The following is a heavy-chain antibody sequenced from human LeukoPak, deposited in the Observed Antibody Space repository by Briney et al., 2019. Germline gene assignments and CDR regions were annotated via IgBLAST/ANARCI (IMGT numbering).Heavy chain of an antibody. CDR3: ARDSLGGHLFDY. Sequence: SQTLSLTCPIYGHSVSNNNAAWNWSRQSPSRGLEWLARTYYESKWHNNYAVYVKSSISNNPDTSKNQLSMQLNSVTPEDTDVYYCARDSLGGHLFDYWGQGTLVTVSS. CDR1: GHSVSNNNAA. V-gene: IGHV6-1*01. D-gene: IGHD3-16*01. CDR2: TYYESKWHN. J-gene: IGHJ4*02.